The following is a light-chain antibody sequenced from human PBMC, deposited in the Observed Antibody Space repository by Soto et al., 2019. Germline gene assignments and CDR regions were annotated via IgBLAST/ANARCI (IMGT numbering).Light chain of an antibody. CDR1: QSVSSN. Sequence: EIVMTQSPPTLSVSPGDRATLSRMASQSVSSNLAWYQQKPGKAPRLLRDRASTRATCIPAMFSGSGAGTEFTLTISSLQSEDFAVYYCQQYNNGPITFGQGTRLEIK. CDR3: QQYNNGPIT. V-gene: IGKV3-15*01. CDR2: RAS. J-gene: IGKJ5*01.